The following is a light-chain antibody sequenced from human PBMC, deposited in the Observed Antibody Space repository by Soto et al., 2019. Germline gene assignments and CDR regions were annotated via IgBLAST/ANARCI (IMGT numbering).Light chain of an antibody. Sequence: AIRMTQSPSSFCASTGDRGTITCRASPHSSSYLACYQQQPPKAPTHLIYAASTLQSGVPSTFSGSGSGTEFTPTTSSLQSQDFAVSYCQQYHNWPPITFGQGTRLEIK. CDR2: AAS. CDR1: PHSSSY. V-gene: IGKV1-8*01. J-gene: IGKJ5*01. CDR3: QQYHNWPPIT.